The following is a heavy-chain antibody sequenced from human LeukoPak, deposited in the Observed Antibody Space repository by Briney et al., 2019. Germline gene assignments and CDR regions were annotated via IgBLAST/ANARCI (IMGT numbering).Heavy chain of an antibody. CDR2: INPNSGGT. CDR1: GYTFTGYY. D-gene: IGHD3-3*01. J-gene: IGHJ3*02. V-gene: IGHV1-2*02. Sequence: ASVKVSCKASGYTFTGYYMHWVRQAPGQGLEWMGWINPNSGGTNYAQKFQGRVTMTRDTSISTAYMELSRLRSDDTAVYYCARDQGYYDFWSGYYSLSHAFDIWGQGTMVTVSS. CDR3: ARDQGYYDFWSGYYSLSHAFDI.